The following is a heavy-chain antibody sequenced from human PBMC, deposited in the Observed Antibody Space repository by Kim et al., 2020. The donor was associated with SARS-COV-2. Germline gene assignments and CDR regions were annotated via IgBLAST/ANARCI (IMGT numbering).Heavy chain of an antibody. CDR2: ISYDGSNK. Sequence: GGSLRLSCAASGFTFSSYGMHWVRQAPGKGLEWVAVISYDGSNKYYADSVKGRFTISRDNSKNTLYLQMNSLRAEDTAVYYCAKGVLWWPPYGMDVWGQGTTVTVSS. CDR3: AKGVLWWPPYGMDV. CDR1: GFTFSSYG. J-gene: IGHJ6*02. D-gene: IGHD2-21*01. V-gene: IGHV3-30*18.